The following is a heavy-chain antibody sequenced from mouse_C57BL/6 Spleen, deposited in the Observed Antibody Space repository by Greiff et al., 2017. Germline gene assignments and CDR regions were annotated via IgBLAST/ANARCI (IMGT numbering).Heavy chain of an antibody. CDR3: ANSNYAAWFAY. D-gene: IGHD2-5*01. CDR2: ISSGSSTI. V-gene: IGHV5-17*01. J-gene: IGHJ3*01. CDR1: GFTFSDYG. Sequence: EVQGVESGGGLVKPGGSLKLSCAASGFTFSDYGMHWVRQAPAKGLEWVAYISSGSSTIYYADTVKGRFTISRDNAKNTLFLQMTSLRSEDTAMYYCANSNYAAWFAYWGQGTLVTVSA.